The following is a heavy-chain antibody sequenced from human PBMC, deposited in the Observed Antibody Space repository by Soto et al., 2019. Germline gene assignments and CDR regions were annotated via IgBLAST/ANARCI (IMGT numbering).Heavy chain of an antibody. Sequence: GGSLRLSCAASGFTFSSYSMNWVRQAPGKGLEWVSSISSSSSYIYYADSVKGRFTISRDNAKNSLYLQMNSLRAEDTAVYYCAREMVAASSTEYFQHWGQGTLVTVSS. J-gene: IGHJ1*01. D-gene: IGHD2-15*01. V-gene: IGHV3-21*01. CDR2: ISSSSSYI. CDR1: GFTFSSYS. CDR3: AREMVAASSTEYFQH.